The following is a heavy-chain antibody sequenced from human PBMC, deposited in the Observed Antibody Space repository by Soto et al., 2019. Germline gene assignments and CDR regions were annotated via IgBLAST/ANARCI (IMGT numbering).Heavy chain of an antibody. Sequence: PSETLSLTCTVSGGSISNKRYYWGWIRQPPGKGLEWIGSIHYSGITYDNPSLKSRVTISVDTSKNQLSLRLKSVTAADAAVYYCARHVALGYCTPHSGDLLSRFDAWGQGTQVTVSS. J-gene: IGHJ5*02. V-gene: IGHV4-39*01. CDR3: ARHVALGYCTPHSGDLLSRFDA. CDR2: IHYSGIT. D-gene: IGHD2-8*01. CDR1: GGSISNKRYY.